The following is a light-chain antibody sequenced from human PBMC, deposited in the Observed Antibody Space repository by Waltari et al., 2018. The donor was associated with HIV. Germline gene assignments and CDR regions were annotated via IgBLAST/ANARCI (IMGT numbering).Light chain of an antibody. Sequence: DIVMTQYQLSLPVTPGEPASIPCRSSQSLLHSNGYNYLDWYLQKPGQSPQLLIYLGSNRASGVPDRFSGSGSGTDFTLKISRVEAEDVGVYYCMQALQTLGTFGQGTKLEIK. CDR1: QSLLHSNGYNY. J-gene: IGKJ2*02. CDR3: MQALQTLGT. V-gene: IGKV2-28*01. CDR2: LGS.